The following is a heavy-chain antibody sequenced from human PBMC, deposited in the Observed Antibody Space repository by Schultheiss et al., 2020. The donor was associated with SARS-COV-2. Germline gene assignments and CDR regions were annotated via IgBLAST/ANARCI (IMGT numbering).Heavy chain of an antibody. D-gene: IGHD3-16*01. CDR1: GFTFGDYY. CDR3: ARDRGSFTYHFED. Sequence: GESLKISCAASGFTFGDYYMTWIRQVPGKGLEWVAYISPTTSHTDYADSVRGRFTISRDNAKNSLYLHMNSLRAEDAALYYCARDRGSFTYHFEDWGQRTLVTVSS. V-gene: IGHV3-11*06. CDR2: ISPTTSHT. J-gene: IGHJ4*01.